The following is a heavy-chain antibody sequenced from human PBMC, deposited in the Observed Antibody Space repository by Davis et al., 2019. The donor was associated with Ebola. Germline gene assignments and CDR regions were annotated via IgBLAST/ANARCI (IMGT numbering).Heavy chain of an antibody. J-gene: IGHJ5*02. CDR3: ARGPYYYDSSGYYYYNWFDP. V-gene: IGHV4-61*08. D-gene: IGHD3-22*01. Sequence: MPSETLSLTCTVSGDSMSGGDYYWSWIRQPPGKGLEWIGYIYYSGSTNYNPSLKSRVTISVDTSKNQFSLKLSSVTAADTAVYYCARGPYYYDSSGYYYYNWFDPWGQGTLVTVSS. CDR1: GDSMSGGDYY. CDR2: IYYSGST.